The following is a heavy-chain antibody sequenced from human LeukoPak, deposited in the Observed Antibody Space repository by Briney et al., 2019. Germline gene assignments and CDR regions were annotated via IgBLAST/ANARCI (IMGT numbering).Heavy chain of an antibody. D-gene: IGHD1-26*01. V-gene: IGHV4-38-2*02. Sequence: SETLSLTCTVSGYSISSGYYWGWIRQPPGKGLEWIGSIYHSGSTYYNPSLKSRVTISVDTSKNQFSLKLSSVTAADTAVYYCARDSVYSGSSLDYWGQGTLVTVSS. CDR1: GYSISSGYY. CDR3: ARDSVYSGSSLDY. CDR2: IYHSGST. J-gene: IGHJ4*02.